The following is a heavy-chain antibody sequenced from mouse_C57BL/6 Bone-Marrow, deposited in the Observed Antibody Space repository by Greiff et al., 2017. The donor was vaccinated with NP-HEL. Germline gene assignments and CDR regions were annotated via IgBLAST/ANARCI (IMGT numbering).Heavy chain of an antibody. CDR3: AGGNYVGY. CDR2: ISYDGSN. Sequence: EVQLQQSGPGLVKPSQSLSLTCSVTGYSITSGYYWNWIRQFPGNKLEWMGYISYDGSNNYNPSLKNRISITRDTSKNQFFLKLNSVTTEDTATYYCAGGNYVGYWGQGTTLTVSS. CDR1: GYSITSGYY. V-gene: IGHV3-6*01. J-gene: IGHJ2*01.